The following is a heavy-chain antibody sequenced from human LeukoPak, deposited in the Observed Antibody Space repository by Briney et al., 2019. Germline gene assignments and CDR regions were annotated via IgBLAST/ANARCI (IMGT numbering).Heavy chain of an antibody. CDR3: ARGFYYDFWSGYYVY. CDR1: GGTFISYA. Sequence: SVKVSCKASGGTFISYAISWVRQAPGQGLEWMGGIIPIFGTANYAQKFQGRVTITTDESTSTAYMKLSSLRSEDTAVYYCARGFYYDFWSGYYVYWGQGTLVTVSS. D-gene: IGHD3-3*01. V-gene: IGHV1-69*05. J-gene: IGHJ4*02. CDR2: IIPIFGTA.